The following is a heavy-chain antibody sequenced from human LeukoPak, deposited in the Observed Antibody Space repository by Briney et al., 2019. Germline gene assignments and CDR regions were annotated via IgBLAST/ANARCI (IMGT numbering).Heavy chain of an antibody. CDR2: ISGSGSST. J-gene: IGHJ4*01. V-gene: IGHV3-48*03. CDR1: GFTFSNYE. Sequence: GGSLRLSCEASGFTFSNYEMTWVRQAPGKGPEWVSYISGSGSSTLYSDSVRGRLTSSRDNAKNSLFLQLNSLRAEDTALYYCARRSISRGLDYWGHGTLVTVSS. D-gene: IGHD2/OR15-2a*01. CDR3: ARRSISRGLDY.